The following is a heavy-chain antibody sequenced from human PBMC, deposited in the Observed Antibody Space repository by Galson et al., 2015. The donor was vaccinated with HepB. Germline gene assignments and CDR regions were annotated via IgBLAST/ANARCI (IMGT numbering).Heavy chain of an antibody. CDR2: IYRAGNT. J-gene: IGHJ6*02. D-gene: IGHD4-17*01. CDR3: ARDQGDDYVNYYYYYGMDV. Sequence: SLRLSCAASEFIVSSNHMSWVRQAPGKGLEWVSIIYRAGNTNYADSVKGRFTISRDNSKNTLYLQMNSLGPEDTAVYYCARDQGDDYVNYYYYYGMDVWGQGTTVTVSS. CDR1: EFIVSSNH. V-gene: IGHV3-66*02.